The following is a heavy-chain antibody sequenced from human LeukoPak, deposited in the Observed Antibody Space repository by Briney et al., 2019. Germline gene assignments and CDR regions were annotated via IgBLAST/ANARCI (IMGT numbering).Heavy chain of an antibody. V-gene: IGHV3-7*01. CDR1: GFTCSSYW. J-gene: IGHJ4*02. CDR3: ARALVVAAPSFRV. Sequence: AGSLRRSCAASGFTCSSYWMSWVRQAPGKGREWVANIKQDGSEKYYVDSVKGRFTSSRDNAKNSLYLQMNSLRAEDTAVYYCARALVVAAPSFRVWGQGTLVTVSS. D-gene: IGHD2-15*01. CDR2: IKQDGSEK.